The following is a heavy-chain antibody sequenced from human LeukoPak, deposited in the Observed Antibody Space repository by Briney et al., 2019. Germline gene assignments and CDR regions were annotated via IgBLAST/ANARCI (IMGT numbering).Heavy chain of an antibody. Sequence: GGSLRLSCAASGFTFYDYAMHWVRQAPGKGLEWVSGISWNSGSIGYADSVKGRFTISRDNAKNSLYLQMNSLRTEDTALYYCAKGIAAAIDYWGQGTLVTVSS. J-gene: IGHJ4*02. CDR1: GFTFYDYA. V-gene: IGHV3-9*01. D-gene: IGHD6-13*01. CDR2: ISWNSGSI. CDR3: AKGIAAAIDY.